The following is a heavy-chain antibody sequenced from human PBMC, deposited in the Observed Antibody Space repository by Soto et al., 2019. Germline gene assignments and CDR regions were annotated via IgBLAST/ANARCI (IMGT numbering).Heavy chain of an antibody. J-gene: IGHJ6*02. D-gene: IGHD5-18*01. V-gene: IGHV4-34*01. CDR2: SNHSGST. CDR3: ARGWTQLWLGASLSGYYYGMDV. Sequence: SETLSLTGAVYGGSFSGYYWSWIRQPPGKGLERIGESNHSGSTNYNPSLKRRGTLSVDTSKNQFSLKLSSVTAADTAVYYCARGWTQLWLGASLSGYYYGMDVWGQGTTVTVSS. CDR1: GGSFSGYY.